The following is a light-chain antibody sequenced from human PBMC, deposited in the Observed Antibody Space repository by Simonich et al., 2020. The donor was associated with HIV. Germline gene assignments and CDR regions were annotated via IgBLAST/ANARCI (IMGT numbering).Light chain of an antibody. J-gene: IGKJ1*01. CDR3: QQYYSTPPT. CDR1: QSVLYNYNNKNS. Sequence: DIVMTQSPDSLAVSLGERATINCKSSQSVLYNYNNKNSLAWYQQKPGQPPKLLIYWASTRESGVPDRFSASGSGTDFTITISSLQAEDVAIYYCQQYYSTPPTFGQGTKVEIK. V-gene: IGKV4-1*01. CDR2: WAS.